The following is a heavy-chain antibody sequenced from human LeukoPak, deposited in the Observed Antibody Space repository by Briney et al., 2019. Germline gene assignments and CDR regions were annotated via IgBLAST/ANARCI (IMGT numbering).Heavy chain of an antibody. V-gene: IGHV1-69*13. J-gene: IGHJ5*02. CDR3: ARFGELLYNWFDP. CDR1: GGTFSSYA. D-gene: IGHD3-10*01. Sequence: GASVKFSCKASGGTFSSYAISWGRQAPGQGLEWRGGIIPIFGTANYAQKFQGRVTITADESTSTAYMELSSLRSEDTAVYYCARFGELLYNWFDPWGQGTLVTVSS. CDR2: IIPIFGTA.